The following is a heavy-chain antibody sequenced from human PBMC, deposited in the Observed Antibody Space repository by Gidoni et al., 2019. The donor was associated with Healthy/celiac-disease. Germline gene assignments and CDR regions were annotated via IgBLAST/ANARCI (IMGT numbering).Heavy chain of an antibody. CDR3: AKCYGSSGYYYVGGYDY. D-gene: IGHD3-22*01. CDR2: IRGSGGST. V-gene: IGHV3-23*01. CDR1: GFTFSSYA. J-gene: IGHJ4*02. Sequence: EVQLLESGGGLVQPGGYLRLSCAASGFTFSSYAMSWVRQAPGKGLEWVSAIRGSGGSTYYADSVKGRFTISRDNSKNTLYLQMNSLRAEDTAVYYCAKCYGSSGYYYVGGYDYWGQGTLVTVSS.